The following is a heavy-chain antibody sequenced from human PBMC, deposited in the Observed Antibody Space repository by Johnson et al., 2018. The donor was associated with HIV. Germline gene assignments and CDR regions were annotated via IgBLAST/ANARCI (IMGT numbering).Heavy chain of an antibody. CDR1: GFTFSSYG. J-gene: IGHJ3*02. Sequence: QVQLVESGGGVVQPGRSLRLSCAASGFTFSSYGMHWVRQAPGKGLEWVAVISYDGSNKYYADSLKVRFSISRDNSKNTVYLQMNSLRTEDTAVYYCARGITMIAVVKGDAFDMWGQGTMVTVSS. V-gene: IGHV3-30*03. D-gene: IGHD3-22*01. CDR2: ISYDGSNK. CDR3: ARGITMIAVVKGDAFDM.